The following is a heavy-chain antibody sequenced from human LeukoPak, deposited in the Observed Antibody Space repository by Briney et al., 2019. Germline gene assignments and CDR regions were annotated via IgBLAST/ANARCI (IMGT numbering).Heavy chain of an antibody. D-gene: IGHD3-22*01. V-gene: IGHV4-61*02. Sequence: SQTLSLTCTVSGDSIRSDSYNWNWIRQPAGKGLEWIGRIHISGSTNHNPSLKSRVTLSVDTSKNQFSLKLSSVTAADTAVYYCARDTYKYDSSGYYYYYYGMDVWGQGTTVTVSS. CDR1: GDSIRSDSYN. CDR3: ARDTYKYDSSGYYYYYYGMDV. J-gene: IGHJ6*02. CDR2: IHISGST.